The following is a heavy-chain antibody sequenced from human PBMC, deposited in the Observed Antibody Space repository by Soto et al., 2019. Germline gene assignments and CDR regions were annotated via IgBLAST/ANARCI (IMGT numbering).Heavy chain of an antibody. J-gene: IGHJ6*02. CDR1: GFTFGTYA. Sequence: GSLRLSCVASGFTFGTYAIHWVRQAPGKGLQWVALISYEGSNTYYADSVKGRFTISRDNSKNTLYLEMNARRPEDTAVYYCARVTPGNNLYYFSGLDVWGQGTSVTVSS. D-gene: IGHD1-1*01. CDR3: ARVTPGNNLYYFSGLDV. CDR2: ISYEGSNT. V-gene: IGHV3-30-3*01.